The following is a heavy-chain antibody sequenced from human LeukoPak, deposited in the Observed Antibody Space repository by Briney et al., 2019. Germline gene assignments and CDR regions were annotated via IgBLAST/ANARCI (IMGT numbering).Heavy chain of an antibody. D-gene: IGHD7-27*01. Sequence: GASVKVSCKASGYTFTGYAIQWVRQAPGQSLEWMGWINAGNGNTKYSQKFQGRVTITRDTSANTVYMELSSLRSEDTAVYYCARGPLGRNGDYFDYWGQGTLVTVSS. J-gene: IGHJ4*02. CDR3: ARGPLGRNGDYFDY. CDR1: GYTFTGYA. V-gene: IGHV1-3*01. CDR2: INAGNGNT.